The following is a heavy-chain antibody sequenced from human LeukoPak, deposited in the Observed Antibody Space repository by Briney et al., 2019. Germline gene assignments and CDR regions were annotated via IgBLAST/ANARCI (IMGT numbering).Heavy chain of an antibody. Sequence: GGSLRLSCAASGYTFTGYYMHWVRQAPGQGLEWMGWINPNSGGTNYAQKFQGRVTMTRDTSISTAYMELSRLRSDDTAVYYCARDMGEQQLADYYYMDVWGKGTTVTVSS. CDR3: ARDMGEQQLADYYYMDV. V-gene: IGHV1-2*02. CDR2: INPNSGGT. J-gene: IGHJ6*03. D-gene: IGHD6-13*01. CDR1: GYTFTGYY.